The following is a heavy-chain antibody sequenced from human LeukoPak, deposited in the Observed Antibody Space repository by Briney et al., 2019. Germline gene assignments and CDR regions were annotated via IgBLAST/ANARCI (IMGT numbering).Heavy chain of an antibody. Sequence: ASVKVPCKASGYTFTNYYIHLVRQAPGQALEWMGIIDPSGGSTNYAQKFQGRVTMTRDTSTSTVYMELSSLRSEDTAVYYCARESGGNPATSEDYWGQGTLVTVSS. CDR3: ARESGGNPATSEDY. D-gene: IGHD4-23*01. J-gene: IGHJ4*02. CDR1: GYTFTNYY. V-gene: IGHV1-46*01. CDR2: IDPSGGST.